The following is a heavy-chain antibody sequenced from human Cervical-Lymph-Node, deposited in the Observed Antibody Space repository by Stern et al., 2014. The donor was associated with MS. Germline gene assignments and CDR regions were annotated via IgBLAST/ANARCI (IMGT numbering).Heavy chain of an antibody. J-gene: IGHJ4*02. Sequence: VQLVESGGGVVQPGRSLRLSCAASGFTFSSYGMHWVRQAPGKGLEWVAVIWYDGSNKYYADSVKGRFTISRDNSKNTLYLQMNSLRADDTAVYYCARDRHDLGYCSGGSCYLPDYWGQGTLVTVSS. CDR2: IWYDGSNK. V-gene: IGHV3-33*01. CDR1: GFTFSSYG. D-gene: IGHD2-15*01. CDR3: ARDRHDLGYCSGGSCYLPDY.